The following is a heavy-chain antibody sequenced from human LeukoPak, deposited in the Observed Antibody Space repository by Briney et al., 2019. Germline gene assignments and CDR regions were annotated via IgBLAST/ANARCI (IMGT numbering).Heavy chain of an antibody. CDR2: ITGSGRST. V-gene: IGHV3-23*01. Sequence: GGSLRLSCAASGFTFSDYAMSWARQAPGKGLEWLSAITGSGRSTYYADSVKGRFTISRDNSKNTLYLQMNSLRAEDTAVYYCARSMTTVTTTSLSYWGQGTLVTVSS. CDR1: GFTFSDYA. D-gene: IGHD4-17*01. J-gene: IGHJ4*02. CDR3: ARSMTTVTTTSLSY.